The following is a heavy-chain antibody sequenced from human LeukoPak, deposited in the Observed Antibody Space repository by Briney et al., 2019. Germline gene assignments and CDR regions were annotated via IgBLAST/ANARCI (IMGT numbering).Heavy chain of an antibody. CDR2: IRYDGSNK. D-gene: IGHD5-18*01. CDR1: GVTFSSYV. V-gene: IGHV3-30*02. CDR3: AKDPSQLWLPGWFDP. J-gene: IGHJ5*02. Sequence: GGSLRLSCAASGVTFSSYVMHWVRQAPGKGLEWVAFIRYDGSNKYYADSVKGRFTISRDNSKNTLYLQMNSLRAEDTAVYYCAKDPSQLWLPGWFDPWGQGTLVTVSS.